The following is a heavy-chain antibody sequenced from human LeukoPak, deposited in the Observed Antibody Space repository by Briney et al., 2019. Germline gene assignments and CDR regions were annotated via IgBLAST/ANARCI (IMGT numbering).Heavy chain of an antibody. CDR2: INSDGTTT. D-gene: IGHD3-3*01. CDR3: VRSLMGVDDY. V-gene: IGHV3-74*01. Sequence: PGGSLRLSCAASGFTFRNSWMHWVRQAPGKGLMWVSRINSDGTTTTYADSVKGRFTISRDNAKNTLYMQMNSLRAEDTAVYYCVRSLMGVDDYWGQGTLVTVSS. CDR1: GFTFRNSW. J-gene: IGHJ4*02.